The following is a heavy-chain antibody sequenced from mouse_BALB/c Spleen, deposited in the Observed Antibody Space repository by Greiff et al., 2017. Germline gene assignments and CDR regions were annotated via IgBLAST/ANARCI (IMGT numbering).Heavy chain of an antibody. V-gene: IGHV5-17*02. CDR3: ARDAVVATKGLFDY. CDR2: ISSGSSTI. D-gene: IGHD1-1*01. CDR1: GFTFSSFG. Sequence: EVQVVESGGGLVQPGGSRKLSCAASGFTFSSFGMHWVRQAPEKGLEWVAYISSGSSTIYYADTVKGRFTISRDNPKNTLFLQMTSLRSEDTAMYYCARDAVVATKGLFDYWGQGTTLTVSS. J-gene: IGHJ2*01.